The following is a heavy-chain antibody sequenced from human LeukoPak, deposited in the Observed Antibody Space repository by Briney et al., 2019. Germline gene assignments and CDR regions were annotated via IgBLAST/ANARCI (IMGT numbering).Heavy chain of an antibody. Sequence: PSETLSLTCAVSGGSISSGGYSWSWIRQPPGKGLEWIGEINHSGSTNYNPSLKSRVTISVDTSKNQFSLKLSPVTAADTAVYYCAVTVPFDYWGQGTLVTVSS. V-gene: IGHV4-30-2*01. CDR3: AVTVPFDY. CDR2: INHSGST. J-gene: IGHJ4*02. CDR1: GGSISSGGYS. D-gene: IGHD4-17*01.